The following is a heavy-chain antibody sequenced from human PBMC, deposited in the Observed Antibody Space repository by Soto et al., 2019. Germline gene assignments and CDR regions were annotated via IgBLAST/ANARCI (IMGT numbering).Heavy chain of an antibody. CDR1: GFTVSSNY. J-gene: IGHJ4*02. CDR2: IYSGGST. CDR3: ASQIPGSSGGTRPREEY. D-gene: IGHD1-1*01. V-gene: IGHV3-53*01. Sequence: GGSLRLSCAASGFTVSSNYMSWVRQAPGKGLEWVSVIYSGGSTYYADSVKGRFTISRDNSKNTLYLQMNSLRGEDTAVYYCASQIPGSSGGTRPREEYWGQGTLVTVS.